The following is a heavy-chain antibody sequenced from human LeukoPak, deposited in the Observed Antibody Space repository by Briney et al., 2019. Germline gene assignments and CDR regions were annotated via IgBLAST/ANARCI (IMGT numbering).Heavy chain of an antibody. CDR1: GFTFSSYA. D-gene: IGHD5-12*01. J-gene: IGHJ6*02. CDR3: ARDVGSGYDPYYYGMDV. Sequence: GGSLRLSCSASGFTFSSYAMNWVRQAPGKGLEWVSVISGSDDNTFYADSVRGRFAISRDNSKNTLYLQMNSLRAEDTAVYYCARDVGSGYDPYYYGMDVWGQGTTVTVSS. CDR2: ISGSDDNT. V-gene: IGHV3-23*01.